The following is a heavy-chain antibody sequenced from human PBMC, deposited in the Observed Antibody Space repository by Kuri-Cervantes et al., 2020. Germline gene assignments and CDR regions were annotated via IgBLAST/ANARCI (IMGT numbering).Heavy chain of an antibody. V-gene: IGHV4-39*01. Sequence: ESLKISCTVSGGSISSGDYYWGWIRQPPGKGLEWIGSIYYSGSTYYNPSLKSRVTISVDTSKNQFSLKLSSVTAADTAVYYCARHDVHTAMVPNWLDPWGQGTLVTVSS. CDR3: ARHDVHTAMVPNWLDP. J-gene: IGHJ5*02. CDR1: GGSISSGDYY. CDR2: IYYSGST. D-gene: IGHD5-18*01.